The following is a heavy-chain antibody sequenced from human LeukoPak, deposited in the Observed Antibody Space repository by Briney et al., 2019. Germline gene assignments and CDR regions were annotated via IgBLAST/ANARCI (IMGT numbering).Heavy chain of an antibody. CDR2: IYPSGST. D-gene: IGHD3-10*01. CDR3: ARGGYYYGSGSSYNWFDP. Sequence: SETLSLTCTVSGGSISSNFWSWIRQPAGKGLDWIGRIYPSGSTNYNPSLKSRVTMSVDTSQNQFSLKLSSVTAADTAVYYCARGGYYYGSGSSYNWFDPWGQGTLVTVSS. CDR1: GGSISSNF. V-gene: IGHV4-4*07. J-gene: IGHJ5*02.